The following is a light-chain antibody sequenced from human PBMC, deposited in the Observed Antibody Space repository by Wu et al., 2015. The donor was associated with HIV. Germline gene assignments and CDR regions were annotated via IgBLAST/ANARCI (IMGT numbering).Light chain of an antibody. Sequence: EIVLTQSPGTLSLSPGERATLSCRASQSVTSNLAWYQQRPGQAPRLLIYAASTRATGIPARFSGSGSGTEFTLTISSMQSEDFAVYYCQQYNDLPLWTFGQGTNVEIK. V-gene: IGKV3-15*01. CDR3: QQYNDLPLWT. CDR1: QSVTSN. J-gene: IGKJ1*01. CDR2: AAS.